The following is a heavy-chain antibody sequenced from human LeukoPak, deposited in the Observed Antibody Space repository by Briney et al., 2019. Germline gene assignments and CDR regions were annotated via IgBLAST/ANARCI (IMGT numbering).Heavy chain of an antibody. Sequence: SETLSLTCTVSGGSISRYYWSWIRQPPGKGLEWIGYKDYSGSTNYNRSLKSRVTISVDTSKNQFSLKLSSVTAADTAVYYCARDIAAAGYFDYWGQGTLVTVSS. D-gene: IGHD6-13*01. CDR3: ARDIAAAGYFDY. CDR2: KDYSGST. V-gene: IGHV4-59*12. J-gene: IGHJ4*02. CDR1: GGSISRYY.